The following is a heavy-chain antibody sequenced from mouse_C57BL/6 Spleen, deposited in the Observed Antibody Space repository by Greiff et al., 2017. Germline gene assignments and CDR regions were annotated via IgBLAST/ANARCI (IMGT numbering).Heavy chain of an antibody. V-gene: IGHV1-81*01. CDR2: IYPRSGNT. CDR3: ASYDGYSNYYAMDY. CDR1: GYTFTSYG. D-gene: IGHD2-3*01. Sequence: QVQLQQSGAELARPGASVKLSCKASGYTFTSYGISWVKQRTGQGLEWIGEIYPRSGNTYYNEKFKGKATLTADKSSSTAYMELRSLTSEDSAVYFCASYDGYSNYYAMDYWGQGTSVTVSS. J-gene: IGHJ4*01.